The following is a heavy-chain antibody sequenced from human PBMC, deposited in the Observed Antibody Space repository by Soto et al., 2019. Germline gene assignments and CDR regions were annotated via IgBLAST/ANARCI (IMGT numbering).Heavy chain of an antibody. CDR1: GCTFSSYA. D-gene: IGHD6-13*01. CDR2: ISGSGGST. CDR3: AYSSTPFDY. V-gene: IGHV3-23*01. J-gene: IGHJ4*02. Sequence: GGSRRLSCAASGCTFSSYAMSWVRQAPGKGLEWVSAISGSGGSTYYADSVKGRFTISRDNSKNTLYLQMNSLRAEDTAVYYCAYSSTPFDYWGQGTVVTVSS.